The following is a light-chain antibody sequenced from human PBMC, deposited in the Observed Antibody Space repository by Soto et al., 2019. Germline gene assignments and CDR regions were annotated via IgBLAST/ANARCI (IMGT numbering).Light chain of an antibody. J-gene: IGKJ2*01. Sequence: DIRMTQSPSSLSASVGDRVTNTCRASQSISTYLSWYQQKPGKAPKLLIYGATRLQSGAPSRFTGSGSGTEFTLTISSLQPEDFATYSCQQSYSNPPTFAQGTKLEIK. V-gene: IGKV1-39*01. CDR3: QQSYSNPPT. CDR1: QSISTY. CDR2: GAT.